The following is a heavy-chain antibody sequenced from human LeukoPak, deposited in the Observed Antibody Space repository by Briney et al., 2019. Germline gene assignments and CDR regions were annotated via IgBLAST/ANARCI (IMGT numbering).Heavy chain of an antibody. CDR3: AKGYGSGWYWDFDL. Sequence: GGSLRLSCAASGFTFRNYAMSWVRQAPGKGLEWVSDLREGGNAVYHADSVKGRFTISRDNSKNTLYLQMSSLRAEDTAIYYCAKGYGSGWYWDFDLWGRGTLVTLSS. J-gene: IGHJ2*01. CDR2: LREGGNAV. V-gene: IGHV3-23*01. D-gene: IGHD6-19*01. CDR1: GFTFRNYA.